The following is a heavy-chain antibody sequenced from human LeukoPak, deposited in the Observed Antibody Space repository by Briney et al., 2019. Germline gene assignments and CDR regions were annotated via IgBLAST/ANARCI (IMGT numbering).Heavy chain of an antibody. CDR2: ISGSGGST. D-gene: IGHD2-2*01. CDR1: GFTFSSYA. CDR3: AKRWYCSATSCYGFDL. J-gene: IGHJ3*01. V-gene: IGHV3-23*01. Sequence: GGSLRLSCAASGFTFSSYAMGWVRQAPGKGLEWVSAISGSGGSTYYADSVKGRFTISRDNSKNTLYLQMNSLRAEDTAVYYCAKRWYCSATSCYGFDLWGQGTMVTVSS.